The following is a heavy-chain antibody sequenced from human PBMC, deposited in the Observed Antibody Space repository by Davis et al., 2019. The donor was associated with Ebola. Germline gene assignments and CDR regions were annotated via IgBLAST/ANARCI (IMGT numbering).Heavy chain of an antibody. CDR3: ARGVAAAGYWYFDL. CDR2: MNPNSGNT. CDR1: GYTFTSYG. V-gene: IGHV1-2*02. J-gene: IGHJ2*01. Sequence: ASVKVSCKASGYTFTSYGISWVRQAPGQGLEWMGWMNPNSGNTNYAQKFQGRVTMTRDTSISTAYMELSRLRSDDTAVYYCARGVAAAGYWYFDLWGRGTLVTVSS. D-gene: IGHD6-13*01.